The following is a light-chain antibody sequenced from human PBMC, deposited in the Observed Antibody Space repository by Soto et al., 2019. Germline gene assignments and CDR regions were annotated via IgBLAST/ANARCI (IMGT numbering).Light chain of an antibody. CDR1: SGHNSYA. V-gene: IGLV4-69*01. CDR3: QTWGSGTVV. CDR2: LNSDGSH. Sequence: QLVLTQSPSASASLGASVKLTCTLSSGHNSYAIVWHQQQPQKGPRFLMKLNSDGSHSKGDGIPDRFSGSMSGAERYLTISSLQSEDEADYYCQTWGSGTVVIGGGTKLTVL. J-gene: IGLJ2*01.